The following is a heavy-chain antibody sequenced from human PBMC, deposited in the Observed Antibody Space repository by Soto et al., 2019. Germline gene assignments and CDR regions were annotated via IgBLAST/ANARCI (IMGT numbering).Heavy chain of an antibody. Sequence: ASVTVSCQASGYTFTSYGISWVRQAPGQGLEWMGWISAYNGNTNYAQKLQGRVTMTTDTSTSTAYMELRSLRSDDTAVYYCARGGTPYQLPQEWAFDIWGQGTMVTVSS. D-gene: IGHD2-2*01. CDR3: ARGGTPYQLPQEWAFDI. J-gene: IGHJ3*02. CDR1: GYTFTSYG. V-gene: IGHV1-18*01. CDR2: ISAYNGNT.